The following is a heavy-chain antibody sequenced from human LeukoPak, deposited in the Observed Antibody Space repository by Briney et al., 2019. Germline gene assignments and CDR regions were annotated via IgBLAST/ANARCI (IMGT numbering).Heavy chain of an antibody. CDR2: ISIDGSTT. D-gene: IGHD3-22*01. J-gene: IGHJ4*02. Sequence: GGSLRLSCAASGFIFSRFWMHWVRQAPGKGLVWVSRISIDGSTTNYADSVKGRFTISRDNAKNTLYLQMNSLRAEDTAVYYGASGRYYYDSTAYYYWGQGTLVTVSS. CDR3: ASGRYYYDSTAYYY. V-gene: IGHV3-74*01. CDR1: GFIFSRFW.